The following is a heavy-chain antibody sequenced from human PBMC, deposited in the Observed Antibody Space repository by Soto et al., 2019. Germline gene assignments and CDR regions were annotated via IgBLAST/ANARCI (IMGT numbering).Heavy chain of an antibody. CDR1: GGSISSTSHY. CDR3: ARVNGEYRDF. CDR2: ISHSGST. D-gene: IGHD2-8*01. J-gene: IGHJ4*02. Sequence: PSETLSLTCTVSGGSISSTSHYWTWIRQRPGKGLEWIGYISHSGSTYYSPSLKSRVIISLDTSKTQFSLRLSSVTAADTAVYYCARVNGEYRDFWGLGTLVTVSS. V-gene: IGHV4-31*03.